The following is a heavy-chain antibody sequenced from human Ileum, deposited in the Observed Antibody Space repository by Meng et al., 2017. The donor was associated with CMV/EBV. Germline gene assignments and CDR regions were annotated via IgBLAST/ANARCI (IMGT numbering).Heavy chain of an antibody. CDR3: TRNGYCSLAY. CDR1: GDSFSSDVW. V-gene: IGHV4-4*02. Sequence: WGSLRLSCVVSGDSFSSDVWWSWVRQPPGRGLGWSGELHHGCSYSYPPSLKSRATISLDESKKDFSLKLNAVTAADTADYSWTRNGYCSLAYWSQGTLVTGAS. D-gene: IGHD3-22*01. J-gene: IGHJ4*01. CDR2: LHHGCSY.